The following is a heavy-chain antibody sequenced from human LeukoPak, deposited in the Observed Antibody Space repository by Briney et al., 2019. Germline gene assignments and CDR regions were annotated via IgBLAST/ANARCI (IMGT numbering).Heavy chain of an antibody. Sequence: GRSLRLSCAASGFTFSSYAMHWVRQAPGKGLEWVAVISYDGSNKYYADSVRGRFTISRDNSKNTLYLQMNSLRAEDTAEYYCARDPSIAVAGDDAFDIWGQGTMVTVSS. D-gene: IGHD6-19*01. CDR3: ARDPSIAVAGDDAFDI. V-gene: IGHV3-30-3*01. CDR1: GFTFSSYA. CDR2: ISYDGSNK. J-gene: IGHJ3*02.